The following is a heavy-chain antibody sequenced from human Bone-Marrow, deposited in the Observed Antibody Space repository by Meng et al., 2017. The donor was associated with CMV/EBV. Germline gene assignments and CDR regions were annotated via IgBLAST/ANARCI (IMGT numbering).Heavy chain of an antibody. J-gene: IGHJ4*02. CDR3: ARDLYYYDSSGYYLAYYFDY. CDR1: TSSW. D-gene: IGHD3-22*01. Sequence: TSSWIGWVRQMPGKGLEWMGIIYPGDSDTRYSPSFQGQVTISADKSISTAYLQWSSLKASDTAMYYCARDLYYYDSSGYYLAYYFDYWGQGTLVTVSS. CDR2: IYPGDSDT. V-gene: IGHV5-51*01.